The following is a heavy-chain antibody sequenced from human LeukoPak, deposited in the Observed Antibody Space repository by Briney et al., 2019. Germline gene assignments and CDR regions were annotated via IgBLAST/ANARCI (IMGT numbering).Heavy chain of an antibody. V-gene: IGHV3-30*02. CDR1: GSTFSSYG. D-gene: IGHD3-16*01. J-gene: IGHJ4*02. CDR2: IRYDGSNK. Sequence: PGGSLRLSCAASGSTFSSYGMHWVRQAPGKGLEWLAFIRYDGSNKYYADSVKGRFTISKDNSKNTLYLQMNSLRAEDTAVYYCARVGAYDYVWGSYHYFDYWGQGTLVTVSS. CDR3: ARVGAYDYVWGSYHYFDY.